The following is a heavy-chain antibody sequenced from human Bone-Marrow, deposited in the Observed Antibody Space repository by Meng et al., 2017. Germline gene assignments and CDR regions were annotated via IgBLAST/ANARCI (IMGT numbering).Heavy chain of an antibody. J-gene: IGHJ5*02. CDR2: LNPRTGNT. V-gene: IGHV1-8*01. D-gene: IGHD4-23*01. Sequence: QVQLVQPGADVRKPGASVRVTCKASGYIFTNYDLNWVRQAAGQGPEWMGWLNPRTGNTGYAQKFQGRVTLTRDTSRSTAYMELSSLTSDDTAIYYCARDYGGNSGRFDPWGQGTLVTVSS. CDR1: GYIFTNYD. CDR3: ARDYGGNSGRFDP.